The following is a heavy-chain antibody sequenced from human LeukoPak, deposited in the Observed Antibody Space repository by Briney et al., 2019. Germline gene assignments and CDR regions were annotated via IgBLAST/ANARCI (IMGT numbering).Heavy chain of an antibody. CDR2: FDPEDGET. CDR1: GYTFTSYA. V-gene: IGHV1-24*01. CDR3: AGVSRYGDYVSLSPSGDY. J-gene: IGHJ4*02. D-gene: IGHD4-17*01. Sequence: RASVKVSCKASGYTFTSYAMHWVRQAPGKGLEWMGGFDPEDGETIYAQKFQGRVTMTEDTSTDTAYMELSSLRSEDTAVYYCAGVSRYGDYVSLSPSGDYWGQGTLVTVSS.